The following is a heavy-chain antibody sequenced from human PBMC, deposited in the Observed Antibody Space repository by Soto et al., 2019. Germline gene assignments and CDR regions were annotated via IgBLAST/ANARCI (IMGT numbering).Heavy chain of an antibody. D-gene: IGHD5-18*01. Sequence: GGSLRLSCAASGFTFSSYSMNWVRQAPGKGLEWLSYISGSSSIIHYADSVKGRFTISRDNAKNSLYLQMNSLRAEDTAVYYCARDSGYSYGPLDYWGQGTLVTVSS. J-gene: IGHJ4*02. CDR2: ISGSSSII. V-gene: IGHV3-48*01. CDR3: ARDSGYSYGPLDY. CDR1: GFTFSSYS.